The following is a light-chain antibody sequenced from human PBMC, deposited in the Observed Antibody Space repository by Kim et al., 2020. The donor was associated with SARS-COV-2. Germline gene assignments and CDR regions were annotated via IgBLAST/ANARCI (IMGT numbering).Light chain of an antibody. CDR2: DIN. CDR1: SSNIGSNT. Sequence: QSVLTQPPSASGTPGQRVSISCSGSSSNIGSNTVNWYHQLPGTAPKLLMFDINQRPSGVPDRFSGSKSGTSASLAISGLQSEDEADYYCATWDDSLNAVVFGGGTQLTVL. CDR3: ATWDDSLNAVV. J-gene: IGLJ2*01. V-gene: IGLV1-44*01.